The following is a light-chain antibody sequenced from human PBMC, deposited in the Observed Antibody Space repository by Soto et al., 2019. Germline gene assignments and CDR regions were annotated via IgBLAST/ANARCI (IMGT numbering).Light chain of an antibody. V-gene: IGKV1-5*03. Sequence: DIQMTQSPSTLSASVGDRVTITCRASQSISIGLAWYQQKPGKAPNLLIYKASRLESGVPSRFSGSGSGTEFTLSISSLQPDDFATYYCQQYQSFPYTFGRGTKVEVK. J-gene: IGKJ2*01. CDR3: QQYQSFPYT. CDR1: QSISIG. CDR2: KAS.